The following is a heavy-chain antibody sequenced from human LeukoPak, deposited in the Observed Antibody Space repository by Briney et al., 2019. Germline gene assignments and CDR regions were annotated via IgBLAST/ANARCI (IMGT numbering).Heavy chain of an antibody. CDR3: AIFQGTYGDNENGY. CDR1: GGTFRSYA. D-gene: IGHD4-17*01. Sequence: ASVNVSCKASGGTFRSYAITWVRQAPGKGLGWMGGFIPMINTPKYAQKFQGRVSITADESTSTGYMEVSSLRSDDTAVYYCAIFQGTYGDNENGYWGQGTLVTVSS. CDR2: FIPMINTP. V-gene: IGHV1-69*13. J-gene: IGHJ4*02.